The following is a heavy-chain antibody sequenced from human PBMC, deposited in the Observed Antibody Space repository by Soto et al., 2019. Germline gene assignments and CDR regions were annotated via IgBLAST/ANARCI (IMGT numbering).Heavy chain of an antibody. D-gene: IGHD3-9*01. CDR1: GFTFSSYA. CDR2: ISGSGGST. CDR3: AKDLVYYDILTGSLLDY. Sequence: GGSLRLSCAASGFTFSSYAMSWVRQAPGKGLEWVSAISGSGGSTYYADSVKGRFTISRDNSKNTLYLQMNSLRAEDTAVYYCAKDLVYYDILTGSLLDYWGQGTLVTVSS. J-gene: IGHJ4*02. V-gene: IGHV3-23*01.